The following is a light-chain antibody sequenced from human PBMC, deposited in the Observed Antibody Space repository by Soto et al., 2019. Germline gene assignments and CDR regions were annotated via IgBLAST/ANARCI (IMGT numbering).Light chain of an antibody. Sequence: PGALSLSPGERATLSCRASQSVSSSYLAWYQQKPGQAPRLLIYGASSRATGIPDRFSGSGSGTDFTLTISRLEPEDFAVYYCQQYGSSSTWTFGQGTKVDIK. V-gene: IGKV3-20*01. CDR3: QQYGSSSTWT. J-gene: IGKJ1*01. CDR2: GAS. CDR1: QSVSSSY.